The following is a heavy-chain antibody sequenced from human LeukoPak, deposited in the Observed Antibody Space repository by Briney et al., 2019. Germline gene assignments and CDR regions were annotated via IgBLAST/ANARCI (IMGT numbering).Heavy chain of an antibody. J-gene: IGHJ5*02. CDR3: ARGGGYYCSGGSCYLNWFDP. Sequence: SETLSLTCTVSGGSISSYYWSWIRQPPGKGLEWIGYIYYSGSTNYNPSLKSRVTISVDTSKNQFSLKLSSVTAADTAVYYCARGGGYYCSGGSCYLNWFDPWGQGTLVTVSS. V-gene: IGHV4-59*01. CDR2: IYYSGST. D-gene: IGHD2-15*01. CDR1: GGSISSYY.